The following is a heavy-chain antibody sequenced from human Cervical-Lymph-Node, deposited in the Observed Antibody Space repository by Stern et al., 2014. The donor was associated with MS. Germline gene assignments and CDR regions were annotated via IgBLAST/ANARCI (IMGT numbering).Heavy chain of an antibody. CDR1: GGSISSGGYS. Sequence: QVQLQESGSGLVKPSQTLSLTCAVSGGSISSGGYSWGWIRQPPGKGLEWIGYIYHSGSTYYNPSLKSRVTISVDRSKTQFSLKLNSMTAADTAVYYCARSSTVTPNAFDIWGQGTMVTVSS. CDR2: IYHSGST. V-gene: IGHV4-30-2*01. CDR3: ARSSTVTPNAFDI. J-gene: IGHJ3*02. D-gene: IGHD4-17*01.